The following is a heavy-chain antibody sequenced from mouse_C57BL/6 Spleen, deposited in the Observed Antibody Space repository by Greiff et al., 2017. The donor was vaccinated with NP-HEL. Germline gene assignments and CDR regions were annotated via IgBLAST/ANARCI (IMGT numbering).Heavy chain of an antibody. D-gene: IGHD1-2*01. CDR1: GYTFTSYW. J-gene: IGHJ2*01. CDR2: IHPNSGGT. Sequence: QVQLQQPGAELVKPGASVKLSCKASGYTFTSYWMHWVKQRPGQGLEWIGMIHPNSGGTNYTQKFKGKATLTVDKSSSTAYMQLSSLTSEDSAVYYCSRDTHYYEDYWGQGTTLTVSS. V-gene: IGHV1-64*01. CDR3: SRDTHYYEDY.